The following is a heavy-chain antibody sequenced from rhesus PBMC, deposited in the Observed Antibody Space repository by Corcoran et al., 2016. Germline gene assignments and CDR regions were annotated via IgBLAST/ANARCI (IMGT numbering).Heavy chain of an antibody. CDR1: GGSISSSY. Sequence: QLQLQESGPGLVKPSETLSLTCAVSGGSISSSYWSWIRQAPGKGLEGIGDIGGSSGSTNYNPSLKSRVTLSVDTSRNQLSLKLSSVAAADTAVYYCARSWRTGYYQRYYFDYWGQGVLVTVSS. CDR2: IGGSSGST. V-gene: IGHV4-169*01. J-gene: IGHJ4*01. D-gene: IGHD3-3*01. CDR3: ARSWRTGYYQRYYFDY.